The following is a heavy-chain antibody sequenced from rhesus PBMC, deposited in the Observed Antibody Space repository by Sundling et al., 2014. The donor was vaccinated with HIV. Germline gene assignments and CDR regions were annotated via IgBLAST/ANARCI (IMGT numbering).Heavy chain of an antibody. CDR3: ARDKDRSGSRYFDY. Sequence: EVQLVESGGGLAKPGGSLRLSCAASGFTLSDNYMDWVRQAPGKGLEWVSRISNGGGSTWYADSVKGRFTISRENAKNTLFLQMDSLRAEDTAVYYCARDKDRSGSRYFDYWGQGVLVTVSS. D-gene: IGHD3-16*01. CDR2: ISNGGGST. CDR1: GFTLSDNY. J-gene: IGHJ4*01. V-gene: IGHV3-178*01.